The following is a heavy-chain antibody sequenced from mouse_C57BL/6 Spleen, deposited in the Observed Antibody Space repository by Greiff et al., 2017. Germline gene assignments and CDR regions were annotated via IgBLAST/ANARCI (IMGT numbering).Heavy chain of an antibody. CDR3: ARVLYYYGSSYWYFDV. J-gene: IGHJ1*03. CDR1: GYTFTSYG. Sequence: VQLVESGAELARPGASVKLSCKASGYTFTSYGISWVKQRTGQGLEWIGEIYPRSGNTYYNEKFKGKATLTADKSSSTAYMELRSLTSEDSAVYFCARVLYYYGSSYWYFDVWGTGTTVTVSS. V-gene: IGHV1-81*01. CDR2: IYPRSGNT. D-gene: IGHD1-1*01.